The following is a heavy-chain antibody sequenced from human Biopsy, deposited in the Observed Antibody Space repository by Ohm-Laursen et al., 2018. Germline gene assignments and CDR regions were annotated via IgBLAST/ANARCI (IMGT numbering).Heavy chain of an antibody. CDR2: NIPILGTG. Sequence: SSVKVSCNASGGTFTNYAISWVRQAPGQGLEWLGGNIPILGTGNYAQKFQDRVTVAADTSTSTATMELRSLRSDDTAVYYCATKLTGYFHHWGQGTLVIVSS. CDR1: GGTFTNYA. CDR3: ATKLTGYFHH. V-gene: IGHV1-69*06. J-gene: IGHJ1*01. D-gene: IGHD3-9*01.